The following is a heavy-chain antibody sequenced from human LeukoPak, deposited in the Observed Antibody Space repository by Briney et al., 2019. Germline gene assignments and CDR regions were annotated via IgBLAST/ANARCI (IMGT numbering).Heavy chain of an antibody. CDR2: IYHSGST. V-gene: IGHV4-4*02. J-gene: IGHJ6*03. D-gene: IGHD3-10*01. CDR3: ARVRFGESQHLYYYYYYMGV. Sequence: SGTLSLTCAVSGGSISSSNWWSWVRQPPGKGLEWIGEIYHSGSTNYNPSLKSRVTISVDKSKNQFSLKLSSVTAADTAVYYCARVRFGESQHLYYYYYYMGVWGKGTTVTVSS. CDR1: GGSISSSNW.